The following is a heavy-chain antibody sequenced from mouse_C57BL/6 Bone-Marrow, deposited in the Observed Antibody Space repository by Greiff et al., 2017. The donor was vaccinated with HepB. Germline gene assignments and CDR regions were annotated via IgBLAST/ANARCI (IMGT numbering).Heavy chain of an antibody. Sequence: EVQLVESGGGLVQPGGSLILSCAASGFTFSDYYMYWVRQTPEKRLEWVAYISNGGGSTYYPDTVKGRFTISRDNAKNTLYLQMSRLKSEDTAMYYCARSLLDSFAYWGQGTLVTVSA. CDR3: ARSLLDSFAY. CDR1: GFTFSDYY. CDR2: ISNGGGST. V-gene: IGHV5-12*01. J-gene: IGHJ3*01.